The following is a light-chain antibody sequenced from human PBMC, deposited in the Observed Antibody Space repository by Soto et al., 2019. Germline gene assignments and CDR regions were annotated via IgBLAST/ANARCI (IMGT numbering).Light chain of an antibody. V-gene: IGKV3-20*01. Sequence: EIVLTQSPGTLSLSPGERATLSCRASQSVSSSYLAWYQQKPGQTPRLLIYGASSRATGIPDRFSGSGSGTDFALTISRLEPEDFAMYYCQQYDKSPLTFGGGTKVDIK. J-gene: IGKJ4*01. CDR1: QSVSSSY. CDR3: QQYDKSPLT. CDR2: GAS.